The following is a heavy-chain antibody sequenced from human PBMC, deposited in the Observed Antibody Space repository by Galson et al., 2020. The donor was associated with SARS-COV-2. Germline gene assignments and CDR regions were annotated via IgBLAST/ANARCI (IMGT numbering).Heavy chain of an antibody. CDR3: TCITVTLEWDV. J-gene: IGHJ4*02. D-gene: IGHD4-17*01. CDR2: VKSKTDGGTT. V-gene: IGHV3-15*01. CDR1: GFTFSNAW. Sequence: GESLKISCAASGFTFSNAWMSWVRQTPGKGLEWVGRVKSKTDGGTTDYAAPVKGRFIISRDDSKNTLYLQMDSLKTEDTAVYYCTCITVTLEWDVWGQGTQVTVSS.